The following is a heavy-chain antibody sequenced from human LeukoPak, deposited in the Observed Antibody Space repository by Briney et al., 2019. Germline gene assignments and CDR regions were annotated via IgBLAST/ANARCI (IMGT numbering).Heavy chain of an antibody. CDR1: GFTFSSYW. Sequence: GGSLRLSCAASGFTFSSYWMSWVRQAPGKGLEWVANIKQDGSEKYYVDSVKGRFTISRDNAKNSLYLQMNSLRAEDTAVYYCARDFPWSGYYTPPALDYWGQGTLVTVSP. D-gene: IGHD3-3*01. J-gene: IGHJ4*02. V-gene: IGHV3-7*01. CDR3: ARDFPWSGYYTPPALDY. CDR2: IKQDGSEK.